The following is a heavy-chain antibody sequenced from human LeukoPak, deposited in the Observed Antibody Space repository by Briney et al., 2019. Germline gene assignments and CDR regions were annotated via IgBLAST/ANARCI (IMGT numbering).Heavy chain of an antibody. D-gene: IGHD3-16*02. CDR2: IQSDSGDT. Sequence: ASVKVSCKTTGYTFTGYHLHWVRQAPGQGLEWMAWIQSDSGDTNYAQKFQGRVTVTRDKFTRTSYIEVDRLSSDDAAVYYCARDLTGDLYTFFDYWGQGTLVTVSS. V-gene: IGHV1-2*02. J-gene: IGHJ4*02. CDR1: GYTFTGYH. CDR3: ARDLTGDLYTFFDY.